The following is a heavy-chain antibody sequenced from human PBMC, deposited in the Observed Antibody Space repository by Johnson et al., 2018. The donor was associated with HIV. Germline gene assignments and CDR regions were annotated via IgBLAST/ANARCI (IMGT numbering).Heavy chain of an antibody. CDR2: MSTGGTT. CDR1: GFTVSNNY. Sequence: VQLVESGGGVVQPGGSLRLSCAASGFTVSNNYMSWVRQAPGKGLEWVSVMSTGGTTYYADSVKGRFIISRDKSNNMLFLQMNSLLRTEDTAMYYCARVRAGAFDIWGRGTMVTVAS. D-gene: IGHD3-10*01. V-gene: IGHV3-66*02. J-gene: IGHJ3*02. CDR3: ARVRAGAFDI.